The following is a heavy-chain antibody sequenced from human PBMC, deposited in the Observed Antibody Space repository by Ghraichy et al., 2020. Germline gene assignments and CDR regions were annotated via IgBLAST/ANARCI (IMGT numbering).Heavy chain of an antibody. D-gene: IGHD1-20*01. J-gene: IGHJ4*02. CDR1: GGTFSNYA. CDR2: IVPIFGTT. V-gene: IGHV1-69*13. Sequence: SVKVSCKTSGGTFSNYAFSWVRQAPGQGLEWMGGIVPIFGTTNYAQKFQGRVTITADESTRTAYMELSSLRSEDTAVYYCATPEAGYKWNADQWVYWGQGTLVTVSS. CDR3: ATPEAGYKWNADQWVY.